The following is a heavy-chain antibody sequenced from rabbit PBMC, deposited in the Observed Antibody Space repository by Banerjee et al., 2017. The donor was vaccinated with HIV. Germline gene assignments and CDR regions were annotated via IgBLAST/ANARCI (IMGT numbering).Heavy chain of an antibody. CDR1: GLDFSNSYW. CDR3: ARGGHFDGYVSYGYDL. D-gene: IGHD6-1*01. CDR2: IYAGSSGIT. J-gene: IGHJ4*01. V-gene: IGHV1S45*01. Sequence: QEQLEESGGDLVKPEGSLTLTCTASGLDFSNSYWICWVRQAPGKGLEWIACIYAGSSGITYYASWAKGRFTISKTSSTTVTLQMTSLTAADTATYFCARGGHFDGYVSYGYDLWGPGTLVTVS.